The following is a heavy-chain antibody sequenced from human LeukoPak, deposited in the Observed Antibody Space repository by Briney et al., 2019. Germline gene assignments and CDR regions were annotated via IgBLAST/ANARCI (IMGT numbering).Heavy chain of an antibody. CDR1: GYTLTELS. D-gene: IGHD6-19*01. CDR3: ATVGQWLYDAFDI. V-gene: IGHV1-24*01. J-gene: IGHJ3*02. CDR2: FDPEDGET. Sequence: GASVKVSCKVSGYTLTELSMHWVRQAPGKGLEWMGGFDPEDGETIYAQKFQGRVTMTEDTSTDTAYMELSSLISEDTAMYYCATVGQWLYDAFDIWGQGTMVTVSS.